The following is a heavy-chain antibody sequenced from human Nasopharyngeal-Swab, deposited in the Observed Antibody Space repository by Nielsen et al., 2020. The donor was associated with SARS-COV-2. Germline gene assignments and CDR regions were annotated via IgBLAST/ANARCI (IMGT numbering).Heavy chain of an antibody. Sequence: GESLKISCAASRFTFSSYAMSWVRQAPGKGLEWVSAISGSGCSTYYADSVKGRFTISRDNSKNTLYLQMNSLRAEDTAVYYCAKDPSTLGIFYYFYMDVWGKGTTVTVSS. D-gene: IGHD3-16*01. CDR3: AKDPSTLGIFYYFYMDV. CDR1: RFTFSSYA. V-gene: IGHV3-23*01. CDR2: ISGSGCST. J-gene: IGHJ6*03.